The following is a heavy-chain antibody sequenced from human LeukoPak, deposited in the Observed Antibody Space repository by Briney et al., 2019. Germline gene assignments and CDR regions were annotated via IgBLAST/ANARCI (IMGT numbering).Heavy chain of an antibody. CDR3: AKGEQGVDY. D-gene: IGHD1/OR15-1a*01. CDR2: INFRGGTT. Sequence: GGPLRLSCAASGFTFSNFAMSWVRQAPGKGLEWVSSINFRGGTTYYAESVKGRFTISRDNSKSTLYLQMNSPRADDTAVFYCAKGEQGVDYWGRGTLVTVSS. V-gene: IGHV3-23*01. CDR1: GFTFSNFA. J-gene: IGHJ4*02.